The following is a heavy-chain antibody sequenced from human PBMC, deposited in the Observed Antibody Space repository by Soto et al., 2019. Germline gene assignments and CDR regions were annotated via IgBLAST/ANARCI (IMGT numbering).Heavy chain of an antibody. D-gene: IGHD1-26*01. Sequence: RIRQPPGKGLEWIGYIYYSGSTNYNPSLKSRVTISVDTSKNQFSLKLSSVTAADTAVYYCARVGWELQIDYWGQGTLVTVSS. CDR3: ARVGWELQIDY. V-gene: IGHV4-59*01. CDR2: IYYSGST. J-gene: IGHJ4*02.